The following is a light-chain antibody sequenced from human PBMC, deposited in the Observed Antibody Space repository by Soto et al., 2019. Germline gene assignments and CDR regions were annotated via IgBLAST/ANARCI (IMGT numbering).Light chain of an antibody. J-gene: IGKJ1*01. Sequence: DIQMTQSPSTLSGSLGDRATITCRASQTISSWLAWYQQNPGKAPKLLIYKASTLKSGVPSRFSGSGSGTEFTLTISSLQPDDFATYYCQHYNSYSEAFGQGTKVDIK. CDR2: KAS. CDR3: QHYNSYSEA. CDR1: QTISSW. V-gene: IGKV1-5*03.